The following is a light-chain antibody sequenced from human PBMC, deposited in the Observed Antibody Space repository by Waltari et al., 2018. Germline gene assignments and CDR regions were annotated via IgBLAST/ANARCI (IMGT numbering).Light chain of an antibody. Sequence: EIVLTQSPATLSLSPGERATLSCRASQSVSNSLACYQQKPGQGPRLLIYDTSNRSTGNPARFSGSGPGTEFTLTIGSLEPEDFAVYYCQQPSNWPLTFGGGTKVEIK. CDR3: QQPSNWPLT. J-gene: IGKJ4*01. CDR1: QSVSNS. V-gene: IGKV3-11*01. CDR2: DTS.